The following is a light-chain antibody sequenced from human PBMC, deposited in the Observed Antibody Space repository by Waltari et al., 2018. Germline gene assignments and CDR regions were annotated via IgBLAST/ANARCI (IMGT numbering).Light chain of an antibody. V-gene: IGKV1-39*01. J-gene: IGKJ4*01. CDR3: LQHSGYPIT. CDR2: AAS. Sequence: DIQMTQSPSSLSASVGDRVTITCRASQSISSYLNWYQQKPGKAPKFLISAASSLQSGVPSRFSGSGSGTDFTLTISSLQPEDFATYYCLQHSGYPITFGGGTKVEIK. CDR1: QSISSY.